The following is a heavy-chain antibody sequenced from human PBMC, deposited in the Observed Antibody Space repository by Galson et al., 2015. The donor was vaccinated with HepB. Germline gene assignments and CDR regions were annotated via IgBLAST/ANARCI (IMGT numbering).Heavy chain of an antibody. CDR1: GFTFSTSV. Sequence: SLRLSCAASGFTFSTSVMHWVRQAPGKGLQWVSAISGGGGSTYHADSVKGRFTIPRDNSKNTLYLQMNSLRAEDTAVYYCAKVDTYYYDSSASYFDYWGQGTLVTVSS. CDR3: AKVDTYYYDSSASYFDY. V-gene: IGHV3-23*01. CDR2: ISGGGGST. D-gene: IGHD3-22*01. J-gene: IGHJ4*02.